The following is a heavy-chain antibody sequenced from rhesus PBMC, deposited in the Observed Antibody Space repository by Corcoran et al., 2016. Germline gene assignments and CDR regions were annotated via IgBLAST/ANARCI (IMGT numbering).Heavy chain of an antibody. CDR2: ISYSGSA. CDR3: ARGMTAAGRVYYFDY. V-gene: IGHV4-122*02. J-gene: IGHJ4*01. D-gene: IGHD6-31*01. Sequence: QLQLQESGPGLVKPSETLSLTCAVSGYSISSGYGWSWIRQPPGKGLEWIGYISYSGSASYTPSLTSRVTISRDTSKNQFSLKLSSVTAADTAVYYCARGMTAAGRVYYFDYWGQGVLVTVSS. CDR1: GYSISSGYG.